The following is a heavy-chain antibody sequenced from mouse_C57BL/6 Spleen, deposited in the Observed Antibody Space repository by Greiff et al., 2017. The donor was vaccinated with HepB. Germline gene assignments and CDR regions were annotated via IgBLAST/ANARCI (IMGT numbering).Heavy chain of an antibody. CDR2: INPNYGTT. J-gene: IGHJ2*01. Sequence: EVQLVESGPELVKPGASVKISCKASGYSFTDYNMNWVKQSNGKSLEWIGVINPNYGTTSYNQKFKGKATLTVDQSSSTAYMQLNSLTSEDSAVYYCARKAHYYSNPYFDYWGQGTTLTVSS. CDR1: GYSFTDYN. V-gene: IGHV1-39*01. D-gene: IGHD2-5*01. CDR3: ARKAHYYSNPYFDY.